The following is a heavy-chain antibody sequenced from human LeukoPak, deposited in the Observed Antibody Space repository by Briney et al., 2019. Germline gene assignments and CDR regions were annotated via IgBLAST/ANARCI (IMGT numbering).Heavy chain of an antibody. D-gene: IGHD3-10*01. CDR3: ARRVMVRGVIIMSYFDY. V-gene: IGHV3-48*03. CDR1: GFIFSRYE. CDR2: ITGSGTTT. Sequence: GGSLRLSCAASGFIFSRYEMSWVRQAPGKGLEWLSYITGSGTTTQYADSVRDRFTISRDNAKNSLYLQMNSLRAEDTALYYCARRVMVRGVIIMSYFDYWGQGTLVTVSS. J-gene: IGHJ4*02.